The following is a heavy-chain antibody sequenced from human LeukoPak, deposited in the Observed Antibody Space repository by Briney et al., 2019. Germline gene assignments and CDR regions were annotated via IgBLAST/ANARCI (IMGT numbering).Heavy chain of an antibody. CDR1: DDFISDYY. CDR3: TRGAGWLIGY. Sequence: SQTLSLTCTVSDDFISDYYRGWIRQPPGKGLEWIGYFHNSGTSTYNPSLKSRVTISADTSKNQFSLKLNSLTTADTAVYYCTRGAGWLIGYWGQGILVTVSS. V-gene: IGHV4-59*01. D-gene: IGHD3-16*01. CDR2: FHNSGTS. J-gene: IGHJ4*02.